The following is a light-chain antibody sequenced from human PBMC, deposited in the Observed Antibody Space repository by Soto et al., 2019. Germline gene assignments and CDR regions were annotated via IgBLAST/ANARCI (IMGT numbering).Light chain of an antibody. V-gene: IGKV1-39*01. J-gene: IGKJ5*01. Sequence: DLQMTQSPSSLSASIGDRVTITCRASQFISGYLNWYQQKPGKAPKLLIYSAVSLQGGVPARFSGNRSGTDFNLTISSLQPEDFATYYCQQSFSNLITFGQGTRLEIK. CDR3: QQSFSNLIT. CDR1: QFISGY. CDR2: SAV.